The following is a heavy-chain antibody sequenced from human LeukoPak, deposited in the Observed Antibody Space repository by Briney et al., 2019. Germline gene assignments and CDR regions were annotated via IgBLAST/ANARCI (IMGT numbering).Heavy chain of an antibody. D-gene: IGHD6-19*01. CDR3: AKDARRSSGWYFFDH. J-gene: IGHJ4*02. V-gene: IGHV3-23*01. CDR1: GFAFSRQD. Sequence: GGSLRLSCAASGFAFSRQDMGWVRQAPGKGLEWVSAISDSGDRTYYVNSVKGRFTISRDNSKNTLYLQMNSLRADDTAVYYCAKDARRSSGWYFFDHWGQGILVTVSS. CDR2: ISDSGDRT.